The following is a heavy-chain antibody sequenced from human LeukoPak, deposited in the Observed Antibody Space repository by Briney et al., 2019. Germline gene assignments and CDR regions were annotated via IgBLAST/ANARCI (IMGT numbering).Heavy chain of an antibody. Sequence: SETLSVTCTVSGGSISSYYWSWIRQPPGKGLEWIGEINHSGSTNYNPSLKSRVTISVDTSKNQFSLKLSSVTAAATAVYYCARGRVGYCDFWSGSSHYYFDYWGQGTLVTVSS. CDR2: INHSGST. V-gene: IGHV4-34*01. CDR1: GGSISSYY. D-gene: IGHD3-3*01. J-gene: IGHJ4*02. CDR3: ARGRVGYCDFWSGSSHYYFDY.